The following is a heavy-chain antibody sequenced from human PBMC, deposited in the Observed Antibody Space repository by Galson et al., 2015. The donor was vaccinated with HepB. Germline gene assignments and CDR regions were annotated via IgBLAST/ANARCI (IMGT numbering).Heavy chain of an antibody. D-gene: IGHD2-2*01. CDR3: ARRRGGTSSTSLTWFDP. CDR1: GYTFTSYG. CDR2: ISAYNGNT. Sequence: SVKVSCKASGYTFTSYGISWVRQAPGQGLEWMGWISAYNGNTNYAQKLQGRVTMTTDTSTSTAYMELRSLRSDDTAVYYCARRRGGTSSTSLTWFDPWGQGTLVTVSS. V-gene: IGHV1-18*01. J-gene: IGHJ5*02.